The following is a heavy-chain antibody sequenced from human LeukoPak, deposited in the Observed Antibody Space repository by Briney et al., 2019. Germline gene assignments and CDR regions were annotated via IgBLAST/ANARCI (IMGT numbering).Heavy chain of an antibody. D-gene: IGHD2-8*01. Sequence: SQTLSHTCTVSGGSISSGNYYWSWIRQHPGKGLEWIGCIYYSGTTYYTPSLKSRVSISVDTSKNQFSLKLSSVTAADTAVYYCNGHLGNWFDPWGQGTLVTVSS. CDR1: GGSISSGNYY. V-gene: IGHV4-31*06. J-gene: IGHJ5*02. CDR2: IYYSGTT. CDR3: NGHLGNWFDP.